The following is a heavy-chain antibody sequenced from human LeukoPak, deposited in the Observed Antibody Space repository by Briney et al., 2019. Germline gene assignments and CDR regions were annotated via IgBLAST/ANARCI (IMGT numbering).Heavy chain of an antibody. J-gene: IGHJ4*02. CDR3: ARTLAVTTQTTFDY. CDR1: GGSISSGGYS. CDR2: IYHSGST. D-gene: IGHD4-17*01. Sequence: SETLSLTCAVSGGSISSGGYSWSWIRQPPGKGLEWIGYIYHSGSTYYNPSLKNRVTISVDRSKNQFSLKLSSVTAADTAVYYCARTLAVTTQTTFDYWGQGTLVTVSS. V-gene: IGHV4-30-2*01.